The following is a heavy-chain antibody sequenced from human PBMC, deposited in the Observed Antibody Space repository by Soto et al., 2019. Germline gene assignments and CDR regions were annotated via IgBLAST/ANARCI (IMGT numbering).Heavy chain of an antibody. J-gene: IGHJ4*02. D-gene: IGHD3-22*01. CDR1: GYSFAGYW. CDR2: IDPSDSQT. CDR3: ARQIYDSDTGPNFQYYFDS. V-gene: IGHV5-10-1*01. Sequence: GESLKISCKGSGYSFAGYWITWVRQKPGKGLEWMGRIDPSDSQTYYSPSFRGHVTISVTKSITTVFLQRSSLRASDTAMYYYARQIYDSDTGPNFQYYFDSWGQGTPVTVSS.